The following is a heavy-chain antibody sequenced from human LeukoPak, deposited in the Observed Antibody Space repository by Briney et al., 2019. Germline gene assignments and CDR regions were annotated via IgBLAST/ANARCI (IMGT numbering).Heavy chain of an antibody. J-gene: IGHJ4*02. D-gene: IGHD2-2*01. CDR2: ISSSGSTI. CDR1: GFTFSSYE. CDR3: ARQGTSTPRIVVVPAALDY. Sequence: PGGSLRLSCAASGFTFSSYEMNWVRQAPGKGLEWVSYISSSGSTIYYADSVKGRFTISRDNAKNSLYLQMNSLRAEDTAVYYCARQGTSTPRIVVVPAALDYWGQGTLVTVSS. V-gene: IGHV3-48*03.